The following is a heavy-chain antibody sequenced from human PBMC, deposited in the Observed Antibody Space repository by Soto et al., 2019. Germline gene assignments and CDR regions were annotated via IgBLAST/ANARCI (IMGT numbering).Heavy chain of an antibody. CDR1: GYTFTVYY. CDR2: INPNSGGT. D-gene: IGHD3-22*01. V-gene: IGHV1-2*04. J-gene: IGHJ4*02. CDR3: ARSRGRYYYDSSGYYLFDY. Sequence: GASVKVSCKASGYTFTVYYMHWVRQAPGQGLEWMGWINPNSGGTNYAQKFQGWVTMTRDTSISTAYMELSRLRSDDTAVYYCARSRGRYYYDSSGYYLFDYWGQGTLVTVSS.